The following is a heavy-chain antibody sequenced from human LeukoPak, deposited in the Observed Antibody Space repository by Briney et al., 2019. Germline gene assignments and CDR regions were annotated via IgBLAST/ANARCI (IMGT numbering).Heavy chain of an antibody. CDR2: INHSGSS. V-gene: IGHV4-34*01. Sequence: SETLSLTCAVYGGSFSGYYWSWIRQPPGKGLEWIGEINHSGSSNYNPSLKSRVTISVDTSKNQFSLKLSSVTAADTAVYYCARGEDGDYYFQHWGQGTLVAVSS. CDR1: GGSFSGYY. CDR3: ARGEDGDYYFQH. J-gene: IGHJ1*01. D-gene: IGHD4-17*01.